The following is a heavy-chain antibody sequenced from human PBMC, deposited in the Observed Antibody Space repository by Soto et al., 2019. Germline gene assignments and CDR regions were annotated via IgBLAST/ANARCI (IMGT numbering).Heavy chain of an antibody. CDR2: ISYSGST. CDR3: ASNSYGYTFYAY. J-gene: IGHJ4*02. Sequence: QVQLQESGPGLVKPSQTLSLTCTVSGGSISSGDYYWSWIRQPPGKGLEWIGYISYSGSTYYNPSPESRVTISVDTSKNQFSLTLSSVTAADTAVYYCASNSYGYTFYAYWRQGTLVTVSS. D-gene: IGHD5-18*01. V-gene: IGHV4-30-4*01. CDR1: GGSISSGDYY.